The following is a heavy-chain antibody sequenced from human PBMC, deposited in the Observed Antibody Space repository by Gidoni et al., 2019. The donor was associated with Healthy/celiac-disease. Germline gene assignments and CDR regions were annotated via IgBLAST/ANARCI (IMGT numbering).Heavy chain of an antibody. CDR1: GFTVSSNY. CDR2: IYSGGST. V-gene: IGHV3-53*01. D-gene: IGHD2-8*01. Sequence: EVQLVESGGGLIQPGGSMRLSCAASGFTVSSNYMSWVRQAPGKGLEWVSVIYSGGSTYYADSVKGRFTISRDNSKNTLYLQMNSLRAEDTAVYYCARVRALIHGIDYWGQGTLVTVSS. CDR3: ARVRALIHGIDY. J-gene: IGHJ4*02.